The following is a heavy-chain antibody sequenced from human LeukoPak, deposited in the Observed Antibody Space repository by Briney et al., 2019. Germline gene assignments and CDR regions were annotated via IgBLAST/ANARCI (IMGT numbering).Heavy chain of an antibody. V-gene: IGHV3-7*01. Sequence: SWIRQHPGKGLEWVAGIKQDGSEKFYVDSVKGRLTISRDNAKNSLYLQMNFLRTEDTALYYCARTRGETYFDYWGQGTLVTVSS. D-gene: IGHD2-21*01. CDR3: ARTRGETYFDY. J-gene: IGHJ4*02. CDR2: IKQDGSEK.